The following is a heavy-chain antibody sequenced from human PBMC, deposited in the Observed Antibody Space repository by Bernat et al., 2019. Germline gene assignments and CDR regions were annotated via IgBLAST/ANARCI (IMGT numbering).Heavy chain of an antibody. CDR3: ARDLVIPTYYDFCSGYYQAGYYGMDV. Sequence: EVQLVESGGGLVQPGGSLRLSCAASGFTFSSYWMHWVRQAPGKGLVWVSRINSDGSSTSYADSVKGRFTISRDNAKNTLYLQMNSLRAEDTAVYYCARDLVIPTYYDFCSGYYQAGYYGMDVWGQGTTVTVSS. CDR1: GFTFSSYW. J-gene: IGHJ6*02. V-gene: IGHV3-74*01. CDR2: INSDGSST. D-gene: IGHD3-3*01.